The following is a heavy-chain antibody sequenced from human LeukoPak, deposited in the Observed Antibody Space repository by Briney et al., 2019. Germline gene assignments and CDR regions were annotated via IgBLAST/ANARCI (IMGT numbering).Heavy chain of an antibody. CDR2: IISIFGTA. CDR3: ARGNWDSSGWYYDY. CDR1: GGTFSSYA. J-gene: IGHJ4*02. Sequence: SVKVSCKASGGTFSSYAISWVRQAPGQGLEWMGRIISIFGTANYAQKFQGRVTITTDESTNTAYMELSSLGSEDTAVYYCARGNWDSSGWYYDYWGQGTLVTVSS. V-gene: IGHV1-69*05. D-gene: IGHD6-19*01.